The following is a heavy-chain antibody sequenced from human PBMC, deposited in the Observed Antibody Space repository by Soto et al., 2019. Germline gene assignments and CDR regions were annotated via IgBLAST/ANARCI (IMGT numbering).Heavy chain of an antibody. D-gene: IGHD3-10*01. J-gene: IGHJ5*02. V-gene: IGHV3-11*01. Sequence: GGSLRLSCASSGFTFRDHYMSWIRQAPGKGLEWVSYISSSGSTIYYADSVKGRFTVSRDNAKNSLYLQMNSLRAEDTAVYYCANYYGSGSYRNWFDPWGQGALVTVSS. CDR2: ISSSGSTI. CDR1: GFTFRDHY. CDR3: ANYYGSGSYRNWFDP.